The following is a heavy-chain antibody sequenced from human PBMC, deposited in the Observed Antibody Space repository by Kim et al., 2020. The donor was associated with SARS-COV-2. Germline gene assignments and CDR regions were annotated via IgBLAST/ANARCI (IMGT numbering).Heavy chain of an antibody. J-gene: IGHJ5*02. Sequence: SETLSLTCTVSGGSISSGDYYWSWIRQPPGKGLEWIAYIYHSGRTYYNPSLKSRVTISVDTSKNQFSLKLSSVIAADTAVYFCARVLAYYGSGSPFDPWGQGTLVTVSS. CDR3: ARVLAYYGSGSPFDP. CDR2: IYHSGRT. D-gene: IGHD3-10*01. CDR1: GGSISSGDYY. V-gene: IGHV4-30-4*01.